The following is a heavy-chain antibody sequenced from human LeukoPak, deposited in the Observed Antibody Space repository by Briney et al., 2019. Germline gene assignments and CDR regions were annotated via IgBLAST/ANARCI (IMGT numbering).Heavy chain of an antibody. V-gene: IGHV4-31*03. J-gene: IGHJ3*02. Sequence: SETLSLTCTVSGGSISSGGYYWSWIRQHPGKGLEWIGYIYYSGSTYYNPSLKSRVTISVDTSKNQFSLKLSSVTAADTAVYYCARKFSNYEENDAFDICGQGTMVTVSS. CDR3: ARKFSNYEENDAFDI. D-gene: IGHD4-11*01. CDR2: IYYSGST. CDR1: GGSISSGGYY.